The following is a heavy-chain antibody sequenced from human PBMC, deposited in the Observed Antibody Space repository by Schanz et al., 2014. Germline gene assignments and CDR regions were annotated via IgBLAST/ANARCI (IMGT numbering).Heavy chain of an antibody. D-gene: IGHD4-4*01. V-gene: IGHV1-2*02. CDR2: INPLSGAT. Sequence: QVLLVQSGAEVKQPGASVKVSCKASGYTFTCYYIHWVRQAPGQGFEWMGSINPLSGATVYAPTFQGRVSMTSDTSISTAYMEVTRLVSSDTAVYYCARRGPNCSNKACYHGGCDPWGQGTLVTVSS. CDR3: ARRGPNCSNKACYHGGCDP. CDR1: GYTFTCYY. J-gene: IGHJ5*02.